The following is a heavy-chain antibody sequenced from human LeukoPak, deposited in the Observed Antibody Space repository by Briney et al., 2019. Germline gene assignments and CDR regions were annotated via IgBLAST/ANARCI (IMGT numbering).Heavy chain of an antibody. V-gene: IGHV3-15*01. CDR3: TTPKYSGYDFYF. CDR1: GFXFNNAW. J-gene: IGHJ4*02. D-gene: IGHD5-12*01. Sequence: GSLRLSCAASGFXFNNAWMSWVRQAPGKGLEWVGRIKSKTDGGTTDYAAPVKGRFTISRDDSKNTLFLQMNSLKTEDTATYYCTTPKYSGYDFYFWGQGTLVTVSS. CDR2: IKSKTDGGTT.